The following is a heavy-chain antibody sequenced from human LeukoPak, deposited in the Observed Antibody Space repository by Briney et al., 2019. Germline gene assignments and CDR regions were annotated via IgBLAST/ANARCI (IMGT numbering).Heavy chain of an antibody. CDR1: GYTFTSDG. CDR2: ISAYNGNT. D-gene: IGHD5-12*01. CDR3: ARLLRGYSGYDLDY. V-gene: IGHV1-18*01. J-gene: IGHJ4*02. Sequence: ASVTVSCKASGYTFTSDGISWVRQAPGQGREWMGWISAYNGNTNYAQQLQGRVTMTTDTSTSKAYMELRSLRSDDTAVYYCARLLRGYSGYDLDYWGQGTLVTVSS.